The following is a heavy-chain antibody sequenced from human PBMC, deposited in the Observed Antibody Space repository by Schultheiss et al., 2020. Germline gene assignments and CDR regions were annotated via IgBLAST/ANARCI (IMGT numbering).Heavy chain of an antibody. D-gene: IGHD3-3*01. J-gene: IGHJ4*02. CDR2: IYYSGST. CDR1: GGSISSYY. CDR3: ARWGGYYPYYFDY. V-gene: IGHV4-39*07. Sequence: SETLSLTCTVSGGSISSYYWSWIRQPPGKGLEWIGSIYYSGSTYYNPSLKSRVTISLDTSKNQFSLKLSSVTAADTAVYYCARWGGYYPYYFDYWGQGTLVTVS.